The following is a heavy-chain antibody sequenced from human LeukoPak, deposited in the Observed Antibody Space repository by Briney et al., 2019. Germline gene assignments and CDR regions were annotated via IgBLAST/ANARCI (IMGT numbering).Heavy chain of an antibody. V-gene: IGHV4-4*07. J-gene: IGHJ5*02. Sequence: SETLSLTCTVSGGSISSYYWSWIRQPAGKGLEWIGRIYASGSTNYNPSLKSRVTMSVDTSKNQFSLMLSSVTAADTAVYYCARDLHGSGTWDWFDPWGQGTLVTVSS. CDR2: IYASGST. CDR3: ARDLHGSGTWDWFDP. CDR1: GGSISSYY. D-gene: IGHD3-10*01.